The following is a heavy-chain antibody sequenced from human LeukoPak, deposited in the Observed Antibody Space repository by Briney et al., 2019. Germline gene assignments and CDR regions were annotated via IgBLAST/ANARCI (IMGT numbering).Heavy chain of an antibody. D-gene: IGHD5-18*01. CDR2: INHSGST. V-gene: IGHV4-34*01. Sequence: SETLSLTCAVYGGSFSGYYWSWIRQPPGKGLEWIGEINHSGSTNYNPSLKSRVTISVDTSKNQFSLKLSSVTAADTAVYYCARGIRGYSYGFLAYWGQGTLVTVSS. J-gene: IGHJ4*02. CDR3: ARGIRGYSYGFLAY. CDR1: GGSFSGYY.